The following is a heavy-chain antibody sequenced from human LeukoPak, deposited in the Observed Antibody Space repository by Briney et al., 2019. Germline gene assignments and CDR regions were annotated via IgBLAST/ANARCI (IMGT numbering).Heavy chain of an antibody. CDR2: ISSSSSYI. Sequence: GGSLRLSRAASGFTFSSYSMNWVRQAPGKGLEWVSSISSSSSYIYYADSVKGRFTISRDNAKNSLYLQMNSLRAEDTAVYYCARDHRVGATIDAFDIWGQGTMVTVSS. CDR3: ARDHRVGATIDAFDI. J-gene: IGHJ3*02. CDR1: GFTFSSYS. V-gene: IGHV3-21*01. D-gene: IGHD1-26*01.